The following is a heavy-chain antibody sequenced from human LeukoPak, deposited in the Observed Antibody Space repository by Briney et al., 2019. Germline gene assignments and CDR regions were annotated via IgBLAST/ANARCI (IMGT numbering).Heavy chain of an antibody. V-gene: IGHV3-30*18. Sequence: PGGSLRLSCAASGFTFSSYDMHWVRQAPGKGLEWVAVISYDGSNKYYAYSVKGRFTISRDNSKNTLYLQMNSLRAEDTAVYYCAKVGYSSGWYSIDYWGQGTLVTVSS. D-gene: IGHD6-19*01. J-gene: IGHJ4*02. CDR1: GFTFSSYD. CDR2: ISYDGSNK. CDR3: AKVGYSSGWYSIDY.